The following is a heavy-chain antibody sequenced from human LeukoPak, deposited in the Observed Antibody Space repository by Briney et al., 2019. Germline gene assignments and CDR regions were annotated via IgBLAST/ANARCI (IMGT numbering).Heavy chain of an antibody. J-gene: IGHJ1*01. Sequence: ASVKVSCKPSGYTFSAYYIHWVRQAHGQGLEWMGWINPNSGGTNYAQEFQGRVTMTRDTSISTAYMELSRLRSDDTAVYYCARGVYGSSEYFQHWGQGTLVTVSS. D-gene: IGHD6-6*01. CDR2: INPNSGGT. CDR3: ARGVYGSSEYFQH. CDR1: GYTFSAYY. V-gene: IGHV1-2*02.